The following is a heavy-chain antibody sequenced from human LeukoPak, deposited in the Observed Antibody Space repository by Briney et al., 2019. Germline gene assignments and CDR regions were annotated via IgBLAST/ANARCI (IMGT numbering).Heavy chain of an antibody. Sequence: SVKVSCKASGGTFSSYAISWVRQAPGQGLEWMGGIIPIFGTANYAQKFQGRVTITADESTSTAYMELSSLRSEDTAVYYCARATVHYDYVWGSCRNYYYYGMDVWGQGTTVTVSS. J-gene: IGHJ6*02. CDR2: IIPIFGTA. V-gene: IGHV1-69*01. CDR3: ARATVHYDYVWGSCRNYYYYGMDV. CDR1: GGTFSSYA. D-gene: IGHD3-16*02.